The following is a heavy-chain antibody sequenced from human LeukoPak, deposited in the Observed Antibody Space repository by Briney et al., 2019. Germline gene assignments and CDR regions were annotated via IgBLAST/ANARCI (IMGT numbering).Heavy chain of an antibody. CDR1: GGSFSGYY. V-gene: IGHV4-34*01. CDR2: INHSGST. D-gene: IGHD3-9*01. CDR3: ARHFPRTKLYFEP. J-gene: IGHJ4*02. Sequence: PSETLSLTCAVYGGSFSGYYWSWIRQPPGKGLEWIGEINHSGSTNYNPSLKSRVTISVDTSKNQFSLKLSSVTAADTAVYYCARHFPRTKLYFEPWGQGTLVTVSS.